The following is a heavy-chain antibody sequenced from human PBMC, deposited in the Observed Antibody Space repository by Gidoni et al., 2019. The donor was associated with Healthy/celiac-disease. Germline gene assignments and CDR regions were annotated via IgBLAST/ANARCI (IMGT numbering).Heavy chain of an antibody. V-gene: IGHV1-69*01. J-gene: IGHJ2*01. CDR2: IIPIFGTA. D-gene: IGHD2-21*02. CDR3: AGVEVVTDNQVSWYFDL. CDR1: GGTFSSYA. Sequence: QVQLVQYGAEVKKPGSSVKVSCKASGGTFSSYAISWVRQAPGQGLEWMGGIIPIFGTANYAQKFQGRVTITADESTSTAYMELSSLRSEDTAVYYCAGVEVVTDNQVSWYFDLWGRGTLVTVSS.